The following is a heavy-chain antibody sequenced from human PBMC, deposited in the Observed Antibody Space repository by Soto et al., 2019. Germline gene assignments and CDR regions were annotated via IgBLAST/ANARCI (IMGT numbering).Heavy chain of an antibody. CDR2: ISYDGSNK. CDR1: GFTFSSYG. V-gene: IGHV3-30*18. D-gene: IGHD2-15*01. J-gene: IGHJ4*02. Sequence: QVQLVESGGGVVQPGRSLRLSCAASGFTFSSYGMHWVRQAPGKGLEWVAVISYDGSNKYYADSVKGRFTISRDNSKNTLYLQMNSLRAEDTAVYYCAKVRKLGYCSGCSCSVFDYWGQGTLVTVSS. CDR3: AKVRKLGYCSGCSCSVFDY.